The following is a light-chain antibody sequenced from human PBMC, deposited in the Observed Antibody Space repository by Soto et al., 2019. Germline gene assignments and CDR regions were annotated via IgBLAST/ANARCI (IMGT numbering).Light chain of an antibody. CDR3: CSYAGSSTFYV. CDR1: SSDVGSYNP. J-gene: IGLJ1*01. CDR2: EVS. V-gene: IGLV2-23*02. Sequence: QSALTQPASVSGSPGQSITISCTGTSSDVGSYNPVSWYQQHPGKAPKLMIYEVSKRPSGVSNRFSGSKSGNTASLTISGLQAEDEADYYCCSYAGSSTFYVLGNGTKVTVL.